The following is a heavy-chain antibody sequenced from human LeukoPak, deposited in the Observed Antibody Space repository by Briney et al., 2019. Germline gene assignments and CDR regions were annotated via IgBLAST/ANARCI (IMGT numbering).Heavy chain of an antibody. CDR2: IIPIFGTA. CDR3: ARDRALALPALGYMDV. Sequence: ASVKVSCKASGGTFSSYAISWVRQAPGQGREWMGGIIPIFGTANYAQKFQGRVTITADKSTSTAYMELSSLRSEDTAVYYCARDRALALPALGYMDVWGKGTTVTVSS. J-gene: IGHJ6*03. V-gene: IGHV1-69*06. CDR1: GGTFSSYA. D-gene: IGHD7-27*01.